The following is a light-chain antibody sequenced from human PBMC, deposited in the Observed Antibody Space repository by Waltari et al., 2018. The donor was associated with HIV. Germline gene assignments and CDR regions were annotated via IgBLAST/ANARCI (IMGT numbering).Light chain of an antibody. Sequence: VVTQEPSLTVSPGGTVTLTCTSNTGPVSTSSYPSWFQQRPGQAPRPLIFSSNKRHSWTPEHLSGSLHGDKAALTLSSVQPEDDADYYCLLYYGGRRPSWVFGGGTKLTVL. CDR1: TGPVSTSSY. CDR3: LLYYGGRRPSWV. CDR2: SSN. V-gene: IGLV7-43*01. J-gene: IGLJ3*02.